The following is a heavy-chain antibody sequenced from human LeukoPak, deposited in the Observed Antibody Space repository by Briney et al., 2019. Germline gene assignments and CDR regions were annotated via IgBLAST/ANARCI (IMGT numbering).Heavy chain of an antibody. V-gene: IGHV3-21*01. CDR3: ARERMITFGGAVDY. Sequence: PGGSLRLSCAASGFTFSSYSMNWVRQAPGKGLEWVSSISSSSSYIYYADSVKGRFTISRDNAKNSLYLQMNSLRAEDTAVYYCARERMITFGGAVDYWGQGTLVTVSS. CDR1: GFTFSSYS. D-gene: IGHD3-16*01. J-gene: IGHJ4*02. CDR2: ISSSSSYI.